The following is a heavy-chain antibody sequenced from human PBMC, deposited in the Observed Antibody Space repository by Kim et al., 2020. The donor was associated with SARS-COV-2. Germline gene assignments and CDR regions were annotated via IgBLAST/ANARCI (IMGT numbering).Heavy chain of an antibody. V-gene: IGHV3-33*01. J-gene: IGHJ4*02. CDR3: AAADYGDYAGFDY. Sequence: YADSVKGRFTISRDNSKNTLYLQMNSLRAEDTAVYYCAAADYGDYAGFDYWGQGTLVTVSS. D-gene: IGHD4-17*01.